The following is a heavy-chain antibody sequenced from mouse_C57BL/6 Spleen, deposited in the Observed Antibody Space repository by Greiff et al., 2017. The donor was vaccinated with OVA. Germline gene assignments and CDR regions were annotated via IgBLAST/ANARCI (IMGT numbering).Heavy chain of an antibody. CDR2: IHPNSGST. CDR1: GYTFTSYW. D-gene: IGHD2-1*01. V-gene: IGHV1-64*01. Sequence: VQLQQPGAELVKPGASVKLSCKASGYTFTSYWMHWVKQRPGQGLEWIGMIHPNSGSTNYNEKFKSKATLTVDKSSSTAYMQLNSLTSEDSAVYYCARGEGNYKVAYWGQGTLVTVSA. J-gene: IGHJ3*01. CDR3: ARGEGNYKVAY.